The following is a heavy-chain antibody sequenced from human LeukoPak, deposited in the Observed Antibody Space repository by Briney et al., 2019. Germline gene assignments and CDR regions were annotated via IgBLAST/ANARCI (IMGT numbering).Heavy chain of an antibody. V-gene: IGHV4-4*07. CDR2: IYTGGSP. Sequence: SETLSLTCTVSGCSISNNYWSWIRQPAGKGLEWIGRIYTGGSPNYNPSLKSRVTMSVDTSKNQFSLKLTSVTAADTAVYYCARSGGNSVFDYWGQETLVTVSS. J-gene: IGHJ4*02. CDR3: ARSGGNSVFDY. CDR1: GCSISNNY. D-gene: IGHD4-23*01.